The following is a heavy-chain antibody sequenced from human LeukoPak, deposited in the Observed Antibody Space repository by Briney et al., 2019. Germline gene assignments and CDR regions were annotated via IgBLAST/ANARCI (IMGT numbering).Heavy chain of an antibody. CDR1: GFTFSSYW. Sequence: SGGSLRLSCAASGFTFSSYWMSWVRQAPGKGLEWVANIKQDGSEKYYVDSVKGRFTISRDNAKNSLYLQMNSLRAEDTAVYYCARVGGITMVRGVFCDYWGQGTLVTVSS. CDR3: ARVGGITMVRGVFCDY. CDR2: IKQDGSEK. V-gene: IGHV3-7*01. J-gene: IGHJ4*02. D-gene: IGHD3-10*01.